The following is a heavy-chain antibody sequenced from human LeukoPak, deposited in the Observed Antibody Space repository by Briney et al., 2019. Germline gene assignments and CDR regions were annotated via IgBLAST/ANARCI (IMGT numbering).Heavy chain of an antibody. Sequence: ASVKVSCKASGYTFTSYYMHWVRQAPGQGLEWMGIINPSGGSTSYAQKFQGRVTMTRDTSTSTVYMELSSLRSEDTAVYYCARGLNELRYFDWLPYTPPRPFDYWGQGTLVTVSS. CDR3: ARGLNELRYFDWLPYTPPRPFDY. CDR2: INPSGGST. V-gene: IGHV1-46*01. CDR1: GYTFTSYY. J-gene: IGHJ4*02. D-gene: IGHD3-9*01.